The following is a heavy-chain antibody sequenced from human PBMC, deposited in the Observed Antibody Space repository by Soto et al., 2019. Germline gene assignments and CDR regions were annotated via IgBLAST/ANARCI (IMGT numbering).Heavy chain of an antibody. D-gene: IGHD3-9*01. J-gene: IGHJ6*02. CDR2: INAGNGNA. Sequence: ASVNVSCKASGYTFTSYAMHWVRQAPGQRLEWMGWINAGNGNAKYSQKFQGRVTITRDTSASTAYMELSSLRSEDTAVYYCARNVVRYFDWRYGMDVWGQGTTVTVSS. CDR1: GYTFTSYA. V-gene: IGHV1-3*01. CDR3: ARNVVRYFDWRYGMDV.